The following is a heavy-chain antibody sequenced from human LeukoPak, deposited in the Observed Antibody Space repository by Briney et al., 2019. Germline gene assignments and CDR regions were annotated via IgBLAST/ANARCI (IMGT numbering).Heavy chain of an antibody. Sequence: GGSLRLSCAASGFIFSSYAMNWVRQAPGKGLEWVSLIGAGGDITYYQDSVKGRFTISRDNPKNTLYLQMNSLRAEDTAVYYCAKVLVGTRRYMAVWGQGTTVTVSS. D-gene: IGHD2-2*01. V-gene: IGHV3-23*01. J-gene: IGHJ6*02. CDR2: IGAGGDIT. CDR3: AKVLVGTRRYMAV. CDR1: GFIFSSYA.